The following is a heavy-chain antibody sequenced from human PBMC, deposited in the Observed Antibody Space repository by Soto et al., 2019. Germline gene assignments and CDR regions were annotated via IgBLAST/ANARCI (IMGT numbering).Heavy chain of an antibody. CDR2: IYHSGST. Sequence: QLQLQESGSGLVKPSQTLSLTCAVSGGSISSGGYSWSWIRQPPGKGLEWIGYIYHSGSTYYNPSLKGRVTISVDRSKNQFSLKLSSVTAADTAVYYCARVYRYGDYGERIHNWFDPWGQGTLVTVSS. CDR1: GGSISSGGYS. CDR3: ARVYRYGDYGERIHNWFDP. V-gene: IGHV4-30-2*01. D-gene: IGHD4-17*01. J-gene: IGHJ5*02.